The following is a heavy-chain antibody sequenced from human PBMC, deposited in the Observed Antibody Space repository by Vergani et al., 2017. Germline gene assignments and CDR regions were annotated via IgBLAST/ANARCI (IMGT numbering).Heavy chain of an antibody. D-gene: IGHD6-19*01. J-gene: IGHJ2*01. Sequence: QVQLVQSGAEVKNPGASVKVSCKASGYTFTGYYMHWVRQAPGQGLEWMAWINPNSGGTNYAQKFQGWVTMTRDTSISTAYMELGRLRSDDTAVYYCARGIAVAGKDWYFDRWGRGTLVTVSS. CDR2: INPNSGGT. CDR1: GYTFTGYY. CDR3: ARGIAVAGKDWYFDR. V-gene: IGHV1-2*04.